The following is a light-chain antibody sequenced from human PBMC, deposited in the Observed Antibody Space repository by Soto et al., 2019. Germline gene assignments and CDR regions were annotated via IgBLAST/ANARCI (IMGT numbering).Light chain of an antibody. CDR1: SSNIGAGYD. CDR2: GNS. CDR3: QSSDSSLNV. J-gene: IGLJ1*01. Sequence: QTVVTQPPSVSGAPGQRVTISCTGSSSNIGAGYDVHWYQQLPGTAPKLLIYGNSNRPSGVPDRFSGSKSGTSASLAITGLQAEDEADYYCQSSDSSLNVFGTGTKVTV. V-gene: IGLV1-40*01.